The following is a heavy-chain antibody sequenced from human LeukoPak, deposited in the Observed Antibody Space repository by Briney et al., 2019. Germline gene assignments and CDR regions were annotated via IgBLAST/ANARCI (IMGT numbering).Heavy chain of an antibody. CDR1: GFTFSSYA. CDR2: ISGSGGST. Sequence: GGSLRLSCAASGFTFSSYAISWVRQAPGKGLEWVSAISGSGGSTYYEDSVKGRFTISRDNSKNTLYLQMNSLRAEDTAVYYCAKVLREGDVDTAMVKRGGAFYYYHMDVWGKGTTVTVSS. D-gene: IGHD5-18*01. V-gene: IGHV3-23*01. CDR3: AKVLREGDVDTAMVKRGGAFYYYHMDV. J-gene: IGHJ6*03.